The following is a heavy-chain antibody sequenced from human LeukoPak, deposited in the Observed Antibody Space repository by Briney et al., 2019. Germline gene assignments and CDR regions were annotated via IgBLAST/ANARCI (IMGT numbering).Heavy chain of an antibody. V-gene: IGHV3-66*01. D-gene: IGHD3-3*01. CDR2: IYSGGST. CDR3: ARESYNFYNVGY. J-gene: IGHJ4*02. Sequence: GGSLRLSCAASGFTVSSNYMNWVRQAPGKGLEWVSIIYSGGSTYYADSVKGRFTISRDNAKNSLYLQMNSLRAEDMAVYYCARESYNFYNVGYWGQGTLVTVSS. CDR1: GFTVSSNY.